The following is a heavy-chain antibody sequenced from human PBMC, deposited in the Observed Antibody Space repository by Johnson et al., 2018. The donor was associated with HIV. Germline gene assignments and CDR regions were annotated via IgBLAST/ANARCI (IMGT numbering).Heavy chain of an antibody. Sequence: QVQLVESGGGVVQPGRSLRLSCAASGFTFSSFDMHWVRQAPGKGLEWVALISYDGTNKYYADPVKGRFTISRDTSKNTLYLQMDSLRGEDSALYYCARGRKDIDAADGLDNDAFDMWGQGTLVTVSS. J-gene: IGHJ3*02. CDR1: GFTFSSFD. CDR2: ISYDGTNK. CDR3: ARGRKDIDAADGLDNDAFDM. V-gene: IGHV3-30*04. D-gene: IGHD6-13*01.